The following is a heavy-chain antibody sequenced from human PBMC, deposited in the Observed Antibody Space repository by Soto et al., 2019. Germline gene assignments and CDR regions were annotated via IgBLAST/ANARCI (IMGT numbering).Heavy chain of an antibody. V-gene: IGHV4-59*08. CDR3: ARQGFGARHGLVDV. D-gene: IGHD3-10*01. CDR2: VHHSWGS. Sequence: QVQLQESGPGLVKPSETLSLSCTVSGGSISSYYWSWIRQPPGKGMEWIGYVHHSWGSTYNPSLQKRVAMSLDTCKTQSSPKLTSVTATDPAVYYCARQGFGARHGLVDVWGQGTTVSVSS. CDR1: GGSISSYY. J-gene: IGHJ6*02.